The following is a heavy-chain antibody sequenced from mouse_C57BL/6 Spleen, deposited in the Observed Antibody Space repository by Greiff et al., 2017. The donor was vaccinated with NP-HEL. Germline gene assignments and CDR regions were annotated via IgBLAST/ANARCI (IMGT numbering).Heavy chain of an antibody. Sequence: VQRVESGAELAKPGASVKLSCKASGYTFTSYWMHWVKQRPGQGLEWIGYINPSSGYTKYNQKFKDKATLTADKSSSTAYMQLSSQTYEDSAVYYCARTRELDYWGQGTTLTVSS. CDR1: GYTFTSYW. J-gene: IGHJ2*01. V-gene: IGHV1-7*01. CDR3: ARTRELDY. CDR2: INPSSGYT.